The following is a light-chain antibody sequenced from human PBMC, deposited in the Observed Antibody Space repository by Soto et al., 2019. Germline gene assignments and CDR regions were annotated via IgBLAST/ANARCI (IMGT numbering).Light chain of an antibody. V-gene: IGKV1-39*01. CDR1: QSISNY. Sequence: RVTITCRASQSISNYLNWFQQKPGKAPKLLISFASSLQSGVPSRFSGSGSGTDFTLSITSLQPGYCATYCCPQSYYAPTTFGPGTRLEIK. J-gene: IGKJ5*01. CDR2: FAS. CDR3: PQSYYAPTT.